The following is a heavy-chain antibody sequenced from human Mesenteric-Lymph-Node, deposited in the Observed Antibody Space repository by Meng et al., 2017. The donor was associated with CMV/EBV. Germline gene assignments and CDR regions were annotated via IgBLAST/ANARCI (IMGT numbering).Heavy chain of an antibody. V-gene: IGHV3-30*02. CDR1: AFSFSSSG. J-gene: IGHJ4*02. CDR3: ARNIAGDNKDS. CDR2: VRYDGDKI. D-gene: IGHD2/OR15-2a*01. Sequence: GESLKISCAASAFSFSSSGMHWVRQAPGRGLEWVAFVRYDGDKIIYANSVKGRFTIYRDNSKNTLYLQMNSLRVEDTAVYYCARNIAGDNKDSWGQGTLVTVSS.